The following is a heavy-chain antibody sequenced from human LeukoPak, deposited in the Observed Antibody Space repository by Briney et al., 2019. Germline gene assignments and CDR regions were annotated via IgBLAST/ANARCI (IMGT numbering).Heavy chain of an antibody. CDR3: AKEYSSSSDLTRADAFDI. J-gene: IGHJ3*02. V-gene: IGHV3-23*01. CDR1: GFTFSIYA. CDR2: ISGRGDST. Sequence: GGSLRLSCAASGFTFSIYAMNWVRQAPGKGLEWVSGISGRGDSTYFADSVKGRFTISRDNSKNTLYLQMNSLRAEDTAVYYCAKEYSSSSDLTRADAFDIWGQGTMVTVSS. D-gene: IGHD6-6*01.